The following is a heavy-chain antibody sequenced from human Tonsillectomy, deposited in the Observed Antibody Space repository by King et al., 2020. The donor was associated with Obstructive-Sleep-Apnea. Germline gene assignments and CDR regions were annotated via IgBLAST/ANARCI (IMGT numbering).Heavy chain of an antibody. CDR2: ISSSGSTI. J-gene: IGHJ4*02. Sequence: VQLVESGGGLVKPGGSLRLSCAASGFTFSDYYMSWIRQAPGKGLEWVSYISSSGSTIYYADSVKCRFTISRDNAKNSLYLQMNSLRAEDTAVYYCAREALIPMVRGVIILPDYWGQGTLVTVSS. V-gene: IGHV3-11*01. D-gene: IGHD3-10*01. CDR1: GFTFSDYY. CDR3: AREALIPMVRGVIILPDY.